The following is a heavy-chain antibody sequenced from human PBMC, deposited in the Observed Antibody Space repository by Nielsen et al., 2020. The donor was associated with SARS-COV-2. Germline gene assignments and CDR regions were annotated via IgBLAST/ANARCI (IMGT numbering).Heavy chain of an antibody. D-gene: IGHD3-16*02. V-gene: IGHV3-33*01. J-gene: IGHJ4*02. CDR3: ARDYDYVWGSYRYTPLGY. CDR2: IWYDGSNK. Sequence: WIRQPPGKGLEWVAVIWYDGSNKYYADSVKGRFTISRDNSKNTLYLQMSSLRAEDTAVYYCARDYDYVWGSYRYTPLGYWGQGTLVTVSS.